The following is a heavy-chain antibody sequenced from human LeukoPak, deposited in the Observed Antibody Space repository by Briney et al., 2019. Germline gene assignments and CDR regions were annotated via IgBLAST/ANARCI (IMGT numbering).Heavy chain of an antibody. D-gene: IGHD6-19*01. CDR1: GLTFRTYW. J-gene: IGHJ5*02. Sequence: GGSLRLSCAASGLTFRTYWMSWIRQAPGKGLEWVANIKQDGSEKYYVDSVKGRFTVSRDNAKNSLYLQMNSLRAEDTAVYYCAKDPLWYSSGPFDPWGQGTLVTVSS. CDR3: AKDPLWYSSGPFDP. CDR2: IKQDGSEK. V-gene: IGHV3-7*03.